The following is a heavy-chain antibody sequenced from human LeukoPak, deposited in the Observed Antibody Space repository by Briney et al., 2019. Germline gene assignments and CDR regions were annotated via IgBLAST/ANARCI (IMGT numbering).Heavy chain of an antibody. V-gene: IGHV3-23*01. D-gene: IGHD5-18*01. J-gene: IGHJ4*02. CDR1: GFTFSSYA. CDR3: AKAEEGTGIVRGYFDY. CDR2: VSGSGDAT. Sequence: GGSLRLSCAASGFTFSSYAMTWVRQAPGKGLEWVSTVSGSGDATYYADSVKGRFTISRDNSKNTLYLQMSSLRAEDTAVYYCAKAEEGTGIVRGYFDYWGQGTLVTVSS.